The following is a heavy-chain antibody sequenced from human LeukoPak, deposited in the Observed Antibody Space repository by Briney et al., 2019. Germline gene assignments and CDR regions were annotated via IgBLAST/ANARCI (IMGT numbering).Heavy chain of an antibody. CDR3: ARVGKMATIDY. Sequence: SETLSLTCAVYGGSFSGYYWSWIRQPPGKGLEWIGEIIHSGSTNYNPSLKSRVTISVDTSKNQFSLKMSSVTAADTAVYYCARVGKMATIDYWGQGTLVTVSS. CDR1: GGSFSGYY. J-gene: IGHJ4*02. V-gene: IGHV4-34*12. D-gene: IGHD5-24*01. CDR2: IIHSGST.